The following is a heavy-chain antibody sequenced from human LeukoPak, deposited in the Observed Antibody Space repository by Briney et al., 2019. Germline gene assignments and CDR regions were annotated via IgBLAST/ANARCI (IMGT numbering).Heavy chain of an antibody. Sequence: PGGPLDPPFAPFGFTFISFWMGWAGRAQGKGLEWVANIKQDGSEKYYVDSVKGRFTISRDNAKNSLYLQMNSLRAEDTAVYYCARDPEALDYWGQGTLVTVSS. CDR1: GFTFISFW. V-gene: IGHV3-7*01. CDR3: ARDPEALDY. CDR2: IKQDGSEK. J-gene: IGHJ4*02.